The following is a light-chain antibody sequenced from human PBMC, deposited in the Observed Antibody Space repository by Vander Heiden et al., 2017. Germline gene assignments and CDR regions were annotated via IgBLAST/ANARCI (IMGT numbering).Light chain of an antibody. CDR3: QQYYSTPRT. Sequence: DIVRTHSPDSLAASLGERATINCKFSQSVLYSSNNKNYLAWYQQKPGPPPKLLIYWASTRQSGVPDRFSGSGSGTDFTLTISSLQAEDVAVYYCQQYYSTPRTFGQGTKVEIK. CDR2: WAS. CDR1: QSVLYSSNNKNY. J-gene: IGKJ1*01. V-gene: IGKV4-1*01.